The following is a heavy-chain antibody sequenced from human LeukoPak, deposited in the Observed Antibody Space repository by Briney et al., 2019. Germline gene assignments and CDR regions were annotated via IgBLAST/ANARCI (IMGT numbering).Heavy chain of an antibody. CDR3: ASNSGSYYEFYFQH. V-gene: IGHV3-7*01. CDR2: IKQDGSEK. Sequence: PGRSLRLSCAASGFTFSSYWMSWVRQAPGKGLEWVANIKQDGSEKYYVDSVKGRFTISRDNAKNSLYLQMNSLRAEDTAVYYCASNSGSYYEFYFQHWGQGTLVTVSS. J-gene: IGHJ1*01. CDR1: GFTFSSYW. D-gene: IGHD1-26*01.